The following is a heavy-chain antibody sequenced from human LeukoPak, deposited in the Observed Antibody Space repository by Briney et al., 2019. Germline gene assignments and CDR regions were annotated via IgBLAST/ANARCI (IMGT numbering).Heavy chain of an antibody. CDR3: ARGAAAGNDY. J-gene: IGHJ4*02. D-gene: IGHD6-13*01. V-gene: IGHV1-69*13. CDR2: VLPIFGTA. CDR1: GGTVSSYV. Sequence: ASVKVSCKASGGTVSSYVISWARQAPGQGLEWMGGVLPIFGTAIYAQKWQGRVTITADESTSTAYMELRSLRSDDTAVYYCARGAAAGNDYWGQGTLVTVSS.